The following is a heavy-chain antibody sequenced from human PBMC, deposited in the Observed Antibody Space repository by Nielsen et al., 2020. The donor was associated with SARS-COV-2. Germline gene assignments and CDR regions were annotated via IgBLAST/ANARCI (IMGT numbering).Heavy chain of an antibody. CDR3: ARAIGYSYGSSYYYYMDV. CDR2: ISAYNGNT. D-gene: IGHD5-18*01. Sequence: ASVKVSCKASGYTFTSYGISWVRQAPGQGLEWMGWISAYNGNTNYAQKLQGRVTMTTDTSTSTAYMELRSLRSDDTAVYYCARAIGYSYGSSYYYYMDVWGKGTTVTVSS. J-gene: IGHJ6*03. CDR1: GYTFTSYG. V-gene: IGHV1-18*01.